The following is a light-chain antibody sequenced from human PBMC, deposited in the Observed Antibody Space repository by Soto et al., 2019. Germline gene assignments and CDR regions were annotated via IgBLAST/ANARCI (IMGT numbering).Light chain of an antibody. CDR2: GAS. V-gene: IGKV3-15*01. CDR1: QSVSSN. Sequence: EIVMTQSPATLSVSPGERATLSCRASQSVSSNLAWYQQKPGQPPRLLIYGASTRATGIPARFSGSGSGTEFTLTISSLQSEDFAVYYCQQYNNWPDTFGGGAKVEIK. CDR3: QQYNNWPDT. J-gene: IGKJ4*01.